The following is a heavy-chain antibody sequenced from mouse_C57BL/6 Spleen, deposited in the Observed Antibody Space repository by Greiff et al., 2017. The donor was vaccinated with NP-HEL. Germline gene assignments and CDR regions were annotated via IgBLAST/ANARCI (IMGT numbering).Heavy chain of an antibody. V-gene: IGHV1-80*01. Sequence: QVQLQQSGAELVKPGASVKISCKASGYAFSSSWMNWVKQRPGKGLEWIGQIYPGDGDTNYNGKFKGKATLTADKSSSTAYMQLSSLTSEDSAVYDDAAVWYDYGEAWFAYWGQGTLVTVSA. CDR3: AAVWYDYGEAWFAY. CDR1: GYAFSSSW. CDR2: IYPGDGDT. D-gene: IGHD2-4*01. J-gene: IGHJ3*01.